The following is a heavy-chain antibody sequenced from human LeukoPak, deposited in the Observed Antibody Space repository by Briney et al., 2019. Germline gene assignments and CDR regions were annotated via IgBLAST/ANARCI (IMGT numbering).Heavy chain of an antibody. CDR3: AKEPPLEVLTLLRYAMVA. V-gene: IGHV3-23*01. Sequence: GGSLRLSCVASGFTFSSYAMSWVRQAPGKGLEWVSVISCSGGTTYYADSVKGRFTISRDNFKSTLYLQGNSLRAEDTALYHCAKEPPLEVLTLLRYAMVAWGEGTTVTVS. CDR1: GFTFSSYA. CDR2: ISCSGGTT. D-gene: IGHD3-16*01. J-gene: IGHJ6*02.